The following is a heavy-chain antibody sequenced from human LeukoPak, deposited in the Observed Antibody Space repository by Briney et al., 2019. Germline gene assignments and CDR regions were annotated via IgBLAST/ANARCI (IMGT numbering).Heavy chain of an antibody. CDR1: GGSISSSSYY. CDR2: IYYSGST. D-gene: IGHD3-22*01. J-gene: IGHJ3*02. CDR3: ARHYYDSSGYFADAFDI. Sequence: SETLSLTCTVSGGSISSSSYYWGWIRQPPGKGLEWIGSIYYSGSTYYYPSLKSRVAISVDTSKNQFSLKLNSVTAADTAVYYCARHYYDSSGYFADAFDIWGQGTMVTVSS. V-gene: IGHV4-39*01.